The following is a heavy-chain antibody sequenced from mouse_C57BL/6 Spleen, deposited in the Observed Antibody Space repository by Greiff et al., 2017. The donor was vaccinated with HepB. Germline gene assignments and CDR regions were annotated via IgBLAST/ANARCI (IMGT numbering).Heavy chain of an antibody. D-gene: IGHD2-12*01. J-gene: IGHJ4*01. V-gene: IGHV5-16*01. CDR1: GFTFSDYY. Sequence: EVQVVESEGGLVQPGSSMKLSCTASGFTFSDYYMAWVRQVPEKGLEWVANINYDGSSTYYLDSLKSRFIISRDNAKNILYLQMSSLKSEDTATYYCARDYCYDYAMDYWGQGTSVTVSS. CDR3: ARDYCYDYAMDY. CDR2: INYDGSST.